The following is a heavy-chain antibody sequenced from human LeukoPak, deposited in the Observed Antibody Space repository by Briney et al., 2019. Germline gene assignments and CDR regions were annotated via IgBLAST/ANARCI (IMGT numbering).Heavy chain of an antibody. V-gene: IGHV1-46*01. J-gene: IGHJ4*02. Sequence: VASVKVSCKASGYTFTSYYIHWVRQAPGQGLEWMGIVNPSGGSTSYAQNFQGRVTVTRDTSTNTVYMELSSLRSGDTAVYYCAGSTMVRGVWDYWGQGTLVTVYS. CDR2: VNPSGGST. CDR1: GYTFTSYY. D-gene: IGHD3-10*01. CDR3: AGSTMVRGVWDY.